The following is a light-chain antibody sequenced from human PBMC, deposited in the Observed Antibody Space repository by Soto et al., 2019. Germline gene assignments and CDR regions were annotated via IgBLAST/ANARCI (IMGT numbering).Light chain of an antibody. J-gene: IGLJ2*01. CDR2: EVR. V-gene: IGLV2-14*01. CDR1: SSNIGNNY. CDR3: SSYTSKSSLI. Sequence: QSVLTQAPSASGTPGQRVTISCSGGSSNIGNNYVYWYQQPPGRAPQLIIYEVRNRPSGISFRFSGSKSGNTASLTISGLQAEDEADYYCSSYTSKSSLIFGGGTQLTVL.